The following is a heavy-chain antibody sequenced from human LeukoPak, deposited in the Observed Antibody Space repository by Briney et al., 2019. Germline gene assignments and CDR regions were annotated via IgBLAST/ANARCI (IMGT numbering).Heavy chain of an antibody. Sequence: PSETLSLTCTVSGGSISSYHWSWVRQSPGKGLEWIGYIYYSGRTNYNPSLKSRVTISVDTSKNQFSVKLSSVTAADTAVYYCARGRYCSGGSCSGAFDYWGQGTLVTVSS. CDR3: ARGRYCSGGSCSGAFDY. J-gene: IGHJ4*02. CDR2: IYYSGRT. CDR1: GGSISSYH. D-gene: IGHD2-15*01. V-gene: IGHV4-59*01.